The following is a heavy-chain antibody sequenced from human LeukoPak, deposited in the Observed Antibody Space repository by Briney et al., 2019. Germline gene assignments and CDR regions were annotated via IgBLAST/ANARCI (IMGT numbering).Heavy chain of an antibody. D-gene: IGHD2/OR15-2a*01. CDR1: GYSFTSYG. CDR2: ISGYNGHT. CDR3: AREEYCNSTRCYKAFDI. Sequence: ASVKVSCKASGYSFTSYGISWVRQASGQGLEWMGWISGYNGHTYYEQNLQGRLTMATDTSTSTAYMELRSLRSDDTALYYCAREEYCNSTRCYKAFDIWGQGTMVTVSS. V-gene: IGHV1-18*01. J-gene: IGHJ3*02.